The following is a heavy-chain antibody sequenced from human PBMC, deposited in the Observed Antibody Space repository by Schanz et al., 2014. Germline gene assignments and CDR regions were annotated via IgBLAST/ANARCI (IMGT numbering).Heavy chain of an antibody. CDR1: GFKFTDYA. J-gene: IGHJ4*02. Sequence: EMQLLESGGGLAQPGGSLRLSCAASGFKFTDYAMTWVRQAPGKGLEWVATISGSSENTYYADSVKGRVTISRDNSRNTLILQMRNDRADDAALYDCAKGNSEVGGTALDYWGQGTMVVVSS. V-gene: IGHV3-23*01. D-gene: IGHD2-15*01. CDR3: AKGNSEVGGTALDY. CDR2: ISGSSENT.